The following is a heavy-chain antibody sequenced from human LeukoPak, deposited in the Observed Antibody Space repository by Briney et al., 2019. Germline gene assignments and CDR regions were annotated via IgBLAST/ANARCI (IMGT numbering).Heavy chain of an antibody. D-gene: IGHD2/OR15-2a*01. CDR2: IDCNSGGT. CDR1: GYTFTDHY. V-gene: IGHV1-2*02. J-gene: IGHJ6*03. CDR3: ARDLVIGISGGFYSYMDV. Sequence: ASVKVSCKASGYTFTDHYFHWVRQAPGQGLEWMGWIDCNSGGTRYGQNFQGRVALTWDTSINTAYMELSSLKSDDTAVYYCARDLVIGISGGFYSYMDVWGKGTTVTVSS.